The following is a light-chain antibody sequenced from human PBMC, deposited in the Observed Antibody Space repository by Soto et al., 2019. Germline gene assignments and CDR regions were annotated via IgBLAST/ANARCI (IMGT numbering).Light chain of an antibody. CDR3: SLYATGGSYV. CDR1: SSDVGGYNS. V-gene: IGLV2-14*01. CDR2: DVS. Sequence: QSALTQPASVSGSPGQSIAISCTGTSSDVGGYNSVSWYQQHPGKAPKLLIYDVSNRPSGVSNRFSGSKSGNTASLTISGLQAEGEAYYYCSLYATGGSYVFGTGTKLTVL. J-gene: IGLJ1*01.